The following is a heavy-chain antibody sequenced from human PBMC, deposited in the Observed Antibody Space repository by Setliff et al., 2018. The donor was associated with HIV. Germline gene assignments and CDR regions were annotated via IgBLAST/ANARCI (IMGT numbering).Heavy chain of an antibody. Sequence: SETLSLTCSVSGRSISSGGSYWSWVRQNPGTGLEWIGYIYDSGKTHYNPSLRSRVSISADTSKNQFSLNLTSVTAADTAVYYCARGTRSSVNWFDPWGQGALVTVSS. D-gene: IGHD2-2*01. J-gene: IGHJ5*02. CDR2: IYDSGKT. CDR3: ARGTRSSVNWFDP. CDR1: GRSISSGGSY. V-gene: IGHV4-31*03.